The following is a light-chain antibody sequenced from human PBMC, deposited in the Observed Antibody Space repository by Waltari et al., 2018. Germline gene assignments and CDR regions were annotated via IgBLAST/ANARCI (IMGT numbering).Light chain of an antibody. Sequence: EIVLPQSPGTPSFSPGERATLSCRASQTVTSISLSWYQQKPGQAPRLLIYGASTRATGIPDRFSGSGSGTDFTLTISRLEPEDFAVYYCQQYDGIVLTFGGGTKAEI. CDR1: QTVTSIS. J-gene: IGKJ4*01. CDR2: GAS. V-gene: IGKV3-20*01. CDR3: QQYDGIVLT.